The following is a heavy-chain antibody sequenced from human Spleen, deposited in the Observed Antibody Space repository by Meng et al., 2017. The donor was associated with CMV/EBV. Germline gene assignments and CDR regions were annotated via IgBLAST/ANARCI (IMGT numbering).Heavy chain of an antibody. CDR2: INHSGST. Sequence: SETLSLTCAVYGGSFSGYYWSWIRQPPGKGLEWIGEINHSGSTNYNPSLKSRVTISVDTSKNQFSLKLSSVTAADTAVYYCARDRVPAAILGNWFDPWGQGTTVTVSS. J-gene: IGHJ5*01. CDR3: ARDRVPAAILGNWFDP. D-gene: IGHD2-2*01. V-gene: IGHV4-34*01. CDR1: GGSFSGYY.